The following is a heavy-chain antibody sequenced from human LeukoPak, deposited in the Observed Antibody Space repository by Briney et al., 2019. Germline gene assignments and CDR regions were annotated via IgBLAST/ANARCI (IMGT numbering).Heavy chain of an antibody. CDR2: INAGNGNT. Sequence: ASVKVSCKASGYTFASYAMHWVRQAPGQRLEWMGWINAGNGNTKYSQKFQGRVTITRDTSASTAYMELSSLRSEDTAVYYCGRDRQYYYGSGSYYNYYYGMDVWGKGTTVTVSS. CDR1: GYTFASYA. CDR3: GRDRQYYYGSGSYYNYYYGMDV. D-gene: IGHD3-10*01. V-gene: IGHV1-3*01. J-gene: IGHJ6*04.